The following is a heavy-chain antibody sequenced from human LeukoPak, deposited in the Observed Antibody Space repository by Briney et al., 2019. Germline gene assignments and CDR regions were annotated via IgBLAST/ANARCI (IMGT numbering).Heavy chain of an antibody. Sequence: PSETLSLTCTVSGGSISSSSYYWGWIRQPPGKGLEWIGSIYYSGSTYYNPSLKSRVTISVDTSKNQFSLKLSSVTAADTAVYYCARGSYYDSGPEVWFDPWGQGTLVTVS. CDR2: IYYSGST. CDR3: ARGSYYDSGPEVWFDP. J-gene: IGHJ5*02. D-gene: IGHD3-22*01. CDR1: GGSISSSSYY. V-gene: IGHV4-39*07.